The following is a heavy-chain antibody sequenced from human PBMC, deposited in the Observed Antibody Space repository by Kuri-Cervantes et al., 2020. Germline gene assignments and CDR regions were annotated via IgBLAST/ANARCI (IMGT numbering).Heavy chain of an antibody. CDR2: ISYDGSNK. CDR3: AREYRYYYYYMDV. Sequence: LSLTCAASGFTFSSYGMHWVRQAPGKGLEWVAVISYDGSNKYYADSVKGRFTISRDNSKNTLYLQMNSLRAEDTAVYYCAREYRYYYYYMDVWGKGTTVTVSS. D-gene: IGHD1-1*01. J-gene: IGHJ6*03. CDR1: GFTFSSYG. V-gene: IGHV3-30*03.